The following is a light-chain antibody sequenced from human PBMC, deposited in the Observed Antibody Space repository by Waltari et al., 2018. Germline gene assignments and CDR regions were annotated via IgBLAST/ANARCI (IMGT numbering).Light chain of an antibody. CDR3: QQSSSLPLT. CDR2: ATS. J-gene: IGKJ4*01. V-gene: IGKV1-39*01. CDR1: QSIGRH. Sequence: DIQMTQSPSSLSASVGDRLTIACRASQSIGRHLSWFQLKPGKAPNLLIYATSTLQSGFPSRFSGSGSGTDVTLTISSLHPEDFATYYCQQSSSLPLTFGGGTKVEIK.